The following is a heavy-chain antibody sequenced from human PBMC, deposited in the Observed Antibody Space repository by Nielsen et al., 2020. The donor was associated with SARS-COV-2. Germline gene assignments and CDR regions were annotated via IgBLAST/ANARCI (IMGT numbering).Heavy chain of an antibody. J-gene: IGHJ4*02. CDR2: IKSKTYGGTT. Sequence: GGSLRLSCAASGFTFSNSWMSWVRQAPGKGLEWVGRIKSKTYGGTTDYAAPVKGRFTISRDDSKNTLYLQMNSLKTEDTAVYYCTTVRYSYGYCFDYWGQGTLVTVSS. D-gene: IGHD5-18*01. V-gene: IGHV3-15*01. CDR1: GFTFSNSW. CDR3: TTVRYSYGYCFDY.